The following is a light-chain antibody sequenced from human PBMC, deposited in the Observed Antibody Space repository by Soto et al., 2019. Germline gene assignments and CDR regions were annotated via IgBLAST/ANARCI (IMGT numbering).Light chain of an antibody. CDR1: SSDVGAYNY. CDR3: TSYAGTYSFFYV. J-gene: IGLJ1*01. Sequence: QSVLTQPPSASGSPGQSVTISCTGTSSDVGAYNYVSWYQQLPGKAPKLIIYEVSKRPSGVPDLFSGSKSGNTASLTVSGLQAEDEADYYCTSYAGTYSFFYVFGTGTKVTV. V-gene: IGLV2-8*01. CDR2: EVS.